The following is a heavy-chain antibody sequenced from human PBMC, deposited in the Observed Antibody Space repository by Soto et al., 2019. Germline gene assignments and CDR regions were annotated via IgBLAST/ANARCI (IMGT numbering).Heavy chain of an antibody. Sequence: AGGSLRLSCAASGFTFSSYAMSWVRQAPGKGLEWVSAISGSGGSTYYADSVKGRFTISRDNSKNTLYLQMNSLRAEDTAVYYCAKDQSLWQVVTTYWGQGTLVTVSS. CDR2: ISGSGGST. CDR3: AKDQSLWQVVTTY. J-gene: IGHJ4*02. CDR1: GFTFSSYA. V-gene: IGHV3-23*01. D-gene: IGHD4-4*01.